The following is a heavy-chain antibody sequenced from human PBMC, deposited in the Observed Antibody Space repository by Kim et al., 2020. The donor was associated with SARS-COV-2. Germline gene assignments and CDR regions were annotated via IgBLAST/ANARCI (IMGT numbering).Heavy chain of an antibody. D-gene: IGHD3-16*02. CDR3: ALNYDYVWGSYRYYYGMDV. Sequence: ASVKVSCKASGYTFTSYAMHWVRQAPGQRLEWMGWINAGNVNTKYSQKFQGRVTITRDTSASTAYMELSSLRSEDTAVYYCALNYDYVWGSYRYYYGMDVWGQGTTVTVSS. J-gene: IGHJ6*02. V-gene: IGHV1-3*01. CDR1: GYTFTSYA. CDR2: INAGNVNT.